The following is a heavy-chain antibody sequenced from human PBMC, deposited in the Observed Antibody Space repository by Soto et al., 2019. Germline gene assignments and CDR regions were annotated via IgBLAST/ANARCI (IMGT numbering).Heavy chain of an antibody. J-gene: IGHJ6*03. D-gene: IGHD2-2*02. CDR3: AREGCSSNSCYTSTSYYYYYYMDV. V-gene: IGHV1-3*01. CDR2: INAGNGNT. Sequence: ASVKVSCKASGYTFTSYAMHWVRQAPGQRLEWMGWINAGNGNTKYSQKFQGRVTITRDTSASTAYMELSSLRSEDTAVYYCAREGCSSNSCYTSTSYYYYYYMDVWGKGTTVTVSS. CDR1: GYTFTSYA.